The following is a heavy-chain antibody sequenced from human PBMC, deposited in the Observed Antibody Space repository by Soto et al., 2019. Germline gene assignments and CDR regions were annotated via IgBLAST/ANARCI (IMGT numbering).Heavy chain of an antibody. CDR1: GFTFSNYG. CDR3: ARAAEYWRNGMDV. J-gene: IGHJ6*02. V-gene: IGHV3-33*01. CDR2: ILNDGSNR. D-gene: IGHD6-6*01. Sequence: QVQLVESGGGVVQPGRSLRLSCAASGFTFSNYGMHWVRQAPGKGLEWVAVILNDGSNRYHADSVKDRFTISRDNSKNTLYLQMNSLRAEDTAVYYCARAAEYWRNGMDVWGQGTTVTVS.